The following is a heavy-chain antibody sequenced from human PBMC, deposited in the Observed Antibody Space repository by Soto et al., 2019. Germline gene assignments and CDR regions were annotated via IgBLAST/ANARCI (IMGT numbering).Heavy chain of an antibody. CDR2: ISSSSSYI. CDR1: GFTFSSYS. V-gene: IGHV3-21*01. Sequence: GGSLRLSCAASGFTFSSYSMNWVRQAPGKGLEWVSSISSSSSYIYYADSVKGRFTISRDNAKNSLYLQMNSLRAEDTAVYYCARGVEYSSSAKNWFDPWGQGTLGTVSS. CDR3: ARGVEYSSSAKNWFDP. D-gene: IGHD6-6*01. J-gene: IGHJ5*02.